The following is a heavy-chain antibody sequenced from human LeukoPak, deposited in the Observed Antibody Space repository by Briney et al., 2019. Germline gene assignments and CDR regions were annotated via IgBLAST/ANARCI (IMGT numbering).Heavy chain of an antibody. CDR2: MNPNSGNT. V-gene: IGHV1-8*03. CDR1: GYTFTSYD. Sequence: GASVKVSCKASGYTFTSYDINWVRQATGQGLEWMGWMNPNSGNTGYAQKFQGRVTITRNTSINTAYMELSSLRFEDTAVYYCARGIRRNINYWFDPWGQGTLVTVFS. CDR3: ARGIRRNINYWFDP. D-gene: IGHD4-11*01. J-gene: IGHJ5*02.